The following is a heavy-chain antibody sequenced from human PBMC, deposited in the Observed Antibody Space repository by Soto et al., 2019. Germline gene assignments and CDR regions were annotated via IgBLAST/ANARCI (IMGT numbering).Heavy chain of an antibody. Sequence: GGSLRLSCAASGYSFSSYEMHWVRQAPGKGLEWISYISSSGSGTYYADSVQGRFTMSRDNTKNSMSLQMNSLRAEDTAIYYCVRDLHEPLASDALRVANWGQGTQVTVSS. V-gene: IGHV3-48*03. D-gene: IGHD2-15*01. CDR3: VRDLHEPLASDALRVAN. J-gene: IGHJ4*02. CDR2: ISSSGSGT. CDR1: GYSFSSYE.